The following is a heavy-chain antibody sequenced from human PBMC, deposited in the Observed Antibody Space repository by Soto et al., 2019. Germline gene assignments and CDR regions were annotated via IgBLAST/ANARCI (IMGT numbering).Heavy chain of an antibody. CDR3: AREGPGGLAY. V-gene: IGHV4-30-4*01. Sequence: QVQLQESGPGLVKPSQTLSLTCTVSGGSVRSDDYYWNWIRQPPGKGLECIGSIYYSGSTAYNPALKSPVPISGDTSQTQFSLRLRSVTAADTAGSYCAREGPGGLAYWGQGTLVTVSS. CDR2: IYYSGST. J-gene: IGHJ4*02. D-gene: IGHD3-16*01. CDR1: GGSVRSDDYY.